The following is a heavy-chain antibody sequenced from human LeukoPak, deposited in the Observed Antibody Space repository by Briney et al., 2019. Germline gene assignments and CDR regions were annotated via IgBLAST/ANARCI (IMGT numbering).Heavy chain of an antibody. V-gene: IGHV4-39*07. CDR1: GGSISSSSYY. J-gene: IGHJ3*02. D-gene: IGHD3-16*01. CDR3: ASAYYELDAFDI. Sequence: SETLSLTCTVSGGSISSSSYYWGWIRQPPGKGLEWIGSIYYSGTTHYNPSLKSRVTISVDTSKNQFSLKLSSVTAADTAVYYCASAYYELDAFDIWGQGTMVTVSP. CDR2: IYYSGTT.